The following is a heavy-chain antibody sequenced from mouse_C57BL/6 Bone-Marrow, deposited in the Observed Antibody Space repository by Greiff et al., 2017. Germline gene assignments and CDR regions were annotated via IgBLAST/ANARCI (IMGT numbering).Heavy chain of an antibody. Sequence: VQLMESGGDLVKPGGSLKLSCAASGFTFSSSGMSWVRQTPDKRLEWVATISSGGSYTYYPDGVKGRFTISRDNAKNTLYLQMSSLKSEDTAMYYCARRVRGFAYRGKGTLVTVSA. V-gene: IGHV5-6*01. J-gene: IGHJ3*01. CDR3: ARRVRGFAY. CDR1: GFTFSSSG. CDR2: ISSGGSYT.